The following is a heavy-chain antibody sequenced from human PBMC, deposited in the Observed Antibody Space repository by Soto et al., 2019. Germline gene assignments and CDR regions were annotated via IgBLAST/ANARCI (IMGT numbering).Heavy chain of an antibody. D-gene: IGHD4-17*01. CDR2: IKQDGSEK. J-gene: IGHJ4*02. V-gene: IGHV3-7*01. CDR1: GFTFSSYW. Sequence: GGSLRLSCAASGFTFSSYWMSWVRQAPGKGLEWVANIKQDGSEKYYVDSVKGRFTISRDNAKNSLYLQMSSLRAEDTAVYYCARDPYGDYVDYWGQGTLVTVSS. CDR3: ARDPYGDYVDY.